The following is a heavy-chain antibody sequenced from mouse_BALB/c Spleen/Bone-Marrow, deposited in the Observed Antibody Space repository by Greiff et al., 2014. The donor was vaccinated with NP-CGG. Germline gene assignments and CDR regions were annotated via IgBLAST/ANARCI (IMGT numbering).Heavy chain of an antibody. J-gene: IGHJ4*01. CDR2: ITNGGDNT. CDR1: GFAFSRYD. CDR3: VRHKNYYAMDY. V-gene: IGHV5-12-1*01. Sequence: VQLKHSGGGLVKPGGSLKLSCAASGFAFSRYDMSWVRQTPEKRLEWVAYITNGGDNTYYPDTVKGRFTISRDNAKNTLYLQMSSLKSEDTAMYYCVRHKNYYAMDYWGQGTSVTVSS.